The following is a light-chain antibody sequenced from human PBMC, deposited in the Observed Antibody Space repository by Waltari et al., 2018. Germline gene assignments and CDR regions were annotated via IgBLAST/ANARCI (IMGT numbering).Light chain of an antibody. CDR2: GAS. Sequence: EVVLTQSPVTLSVSPGATATLSCRASHSINKNLAWYHQKPGQAPMLLIYGASTRATGIPARFSGSGSGTEFTLNISRLQSEDSAVYYCQQYNNWPPYSFGQGTKVEI. CDR1: HSINKN. CDR3: QQYNNWPPYS. V-gene: IGKV3D-15*01. J-gene: IGKJ2*03.